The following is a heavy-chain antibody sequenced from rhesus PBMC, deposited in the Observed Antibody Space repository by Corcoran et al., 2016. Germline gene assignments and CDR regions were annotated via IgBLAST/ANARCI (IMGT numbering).Heavy chain of an antibody. D-gene: IGHD6-31*01. CDR1: GDSISSSNW. Sequence: QVQLQESGPAVVKPSETLSLTCAVSGDSISSSNWCSWIRQSPGKGLEWIGGIDGRGGSTQTHPPLKRLVTISIDPSKNQFSLKLSSVTAADTAVYYCARETREQRLLIKSTYFDYWGQGVLVTVSS. V-gene: IGHV4-93*01. CDR2: IDGRGGST. J-gene: IGHJ4*01. CDR3: ARETREQRLLIKSTYFDY.